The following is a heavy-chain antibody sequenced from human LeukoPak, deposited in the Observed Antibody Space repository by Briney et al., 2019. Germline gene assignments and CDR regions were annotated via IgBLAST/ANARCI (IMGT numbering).Heavy chain of an antibody. CDR1: GVTFSSYA. CDR2: ISYDGSNK. D-gene: IGHD6-13*01. CDR3: ARAASISLWSSWHYFDY. Sequence: PGGSLRLSSVASGVTFSSYAMHWVRQAPGKGLEWVAVISYDGSNKYYADSVKGRFTISRDNSKNTLYLQMNSLRAEDAAVYYCARAASISLWSSWHYFDYWGQGTLVTVSS. V-gene: IGHV3-30-3*01. J-gene: IGHJ4*02.